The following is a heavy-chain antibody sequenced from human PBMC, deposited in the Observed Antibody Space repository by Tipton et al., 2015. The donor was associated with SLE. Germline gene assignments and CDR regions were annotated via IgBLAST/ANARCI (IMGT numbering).Heavy chain of an antibody. V-gene: IGHV3-23*01. CDR3: AREGRGNDPGFYGMDV. J-gene: IGHJ6*02. CDR2: ISGSGGST. Sequence: SLRLSCAASGFTFSSQDMSWVRQAPGKGLEWISAISGSGGSTYYADSVKGRFTISRDNSKNSMYLQMNSLGAEDTAVYYCAREGRGNDPGFYGMDVWGQGTTVTVSS. CDR1: GFTFSSQD. D-gene: IGHD1-1*01.